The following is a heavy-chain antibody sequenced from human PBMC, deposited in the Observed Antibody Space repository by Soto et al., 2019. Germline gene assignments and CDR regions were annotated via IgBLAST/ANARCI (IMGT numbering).Heavy chain of an antibody. CDR1: GYTFTSYD. CDR3: ARVTELGYCTNGVGVDAFDI. CDR2: MNPNSGNT. J-gene: IGHJ3*02. V-gene: IGHV1-8*01. Sequence: ASVKVSCKASGYTFTSYDINWVRQATGQGLEWMGWMNPNSGNTGYAQKFQGRVTMTRNTSISTAYMELSSLRSEDTAVYYGARVTELGYCTNGVGVDAFDIWGQGTMVTVS. D-gene: IGHD2-8*01.